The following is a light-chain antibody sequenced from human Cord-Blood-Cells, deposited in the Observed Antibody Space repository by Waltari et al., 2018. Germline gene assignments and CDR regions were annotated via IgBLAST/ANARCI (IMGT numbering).Light chain of an antibody. CDR1: QSISSH. V-gene: IGKV1-39*01. J-gene: IGKJ2*03. CDR2: AAP. Sequence: DLQMTQSPYSLSASVGYRVNITCRASQSISSHFNCYQQKPGKAPKLLIYAAPSLQSGVPSRFSGSGSGTDFTLTSSSLQREDFATYYCQPSYSTPHSFGQGTKLEIK. CDR3: QPSYSTPHS.